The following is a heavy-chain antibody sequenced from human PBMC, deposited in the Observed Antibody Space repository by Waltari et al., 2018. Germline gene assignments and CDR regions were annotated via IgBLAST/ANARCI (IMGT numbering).Heavy chain of an antibody. D-gene: IGHD2-15*01. CDR3: ARDQCSGGSCYRTNYYYGMDV. J-gene: IGHJ6*02. V-gene: IGHV1-69*04. CDR2: IIPILGIA. Sequence: QVQLVQSGAEVKKPGSAVKVCCKASGGTFSSYAISWVRQAPGQGLEWMGRIIPILGIANYAQKFQGRVTITADKSTSTAYMELSSLRSEDTAVYYCARDQCSGGSCYRTNYYYGMDVWGQGTTVTVS. CDR1: GGTFSSYA.